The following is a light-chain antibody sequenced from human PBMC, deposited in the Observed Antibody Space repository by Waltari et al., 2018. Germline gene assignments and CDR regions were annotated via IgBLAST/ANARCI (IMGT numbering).Light chain of an antibody. J-gene: IGKJ5*01. Sequence: IVMTQSPLFLSVTPGESASISRRSSQSLLYLNGYNYLDWYLQKPGQPPQLLLYLGSNRASGVPDRFSSGGSGTEFTLKISRVEAEHIGVYYCMQGLEHPVTFGQGTRLEIQ. CDR3: MQGLEHPVT. CDR2: LGS. CDR1: QSLLYLNGYNY. V-gene: IGKV2-28*01.